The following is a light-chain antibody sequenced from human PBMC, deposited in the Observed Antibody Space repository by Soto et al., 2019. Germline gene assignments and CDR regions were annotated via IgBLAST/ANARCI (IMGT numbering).Light chain of an antibody. Sequence: QSALTQPASVSGSPGQSITISCTGTSRDVGAYNLVSWYQQYPGKAPKLVIYEVSKRPSGVSDRFSGSKSGNTASLTISGLQADDEADYYCCSYAGSSRIFGTGTKVTV. CDR2: EVS. CDR3: CSYAGSSRI. CDR1: SRDVGAYNL. V-gene: IGLV2-23*02. J-gene: IGLJ1*01.